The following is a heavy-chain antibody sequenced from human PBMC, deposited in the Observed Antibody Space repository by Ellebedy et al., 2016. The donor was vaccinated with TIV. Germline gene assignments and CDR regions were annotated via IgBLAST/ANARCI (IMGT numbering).Heavy chain of an antibody. D-gene: IGHD5-24*01. V-gene: IGHV3-48*03. CDR1: GFTFRSYE. CDR2: ISSSAISI. J-gene: IGHJ4*02. CDR3: AREGGWQQVND. Sequence: PGGSLRLSCAASGFTFRSYEMMWVRQAPGKGLEWVSYISSSAISIYYADSVKGRFTISRDNAMNVLYLQMNSLRAEDTAVYYCAREGGWQQVNDWGQGTLVTVSS.